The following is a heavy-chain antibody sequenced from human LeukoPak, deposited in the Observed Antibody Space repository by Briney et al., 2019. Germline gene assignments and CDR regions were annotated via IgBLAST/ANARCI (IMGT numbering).Heavy chain of an antibody. V-gene: IGHV4-61*03. CDR2: IYYSGST. CDR1: GGSVSSGNSY. Sequence: SETLSLTCTVSGGSVSSGNSYWSWIRQPPGKGLEWIGYIYYSGSTSYNSSLKSRVTISVDTSKNHFSPKLSSVTAADTAVYYCARDVAGSHYYDSSGSKPGWYFDLWGRGTLVTVSS. CDR3: ARDVAGSHYYDSSGSKPGWYFDL. J-gene: IGHJ2*01. D-gene: IGHD3-22*01.